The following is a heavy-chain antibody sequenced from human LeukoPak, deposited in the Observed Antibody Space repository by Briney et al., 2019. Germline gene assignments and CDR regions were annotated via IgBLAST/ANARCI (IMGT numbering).Heavy chain of an antibody. J-gene: IGHJ4*02. CDR3: ARSPEDYDSSGYRFDY. D-gene: IGHD3-22*01. CDR1: GGSISSYY. V-gene: IGHV4-59*08. CDR2: IYHSGST. Sequence: SETLSLTCTVSGGSISSYYWSWLRQPPGKGLEWIGSIYHSGSTYYNPSLKSRVTISVDTSKNQFSLKLSSVTAADTAVYYCARSPEDYDSSGYRFDYWGQGTLVTVSS.